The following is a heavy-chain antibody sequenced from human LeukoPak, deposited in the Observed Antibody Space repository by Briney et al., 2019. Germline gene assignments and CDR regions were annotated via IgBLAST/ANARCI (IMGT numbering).Heavy chain of an antibody. Sequence: GGSLRLSCVASGFIFDNYGMSWVRQAPGKGLEWVSGINWNGGSTGYADSVKGRFTISRDNAKNSLYLQMNSLRAGDTALYYCARDPTDSRVGAITFDYWGQGTLVTVSS. CDR3: ARDPTDSRVGAITFDY. D-gene: IGHD1-26*01. CDR1: GFIFDNYG. J-gene: IGHJ4*02. CDR2: INWNGGST. V-gene: IGHV3-20*04.